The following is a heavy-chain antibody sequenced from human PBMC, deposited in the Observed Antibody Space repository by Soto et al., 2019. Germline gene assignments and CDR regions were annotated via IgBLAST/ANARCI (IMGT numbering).Heavy chain of an antibody. J-gene: IGHJ4*02. CDR1: GYIFTNHY. CDR2: INPSGGST. Sequence: QVQLVQSGAEVKKPGASVKVSCKASGYIFTNHYIHWVRQAPGQGLEWMGIINPSGGSTNYLQKFQGRVTMTRDTSTCTVYRELISLRSEDKAVYFCARADYYDSSGFSYDYWGQGTLVTVSS. CDR3: ARADYYDSSGFSYDY. D-gene: IGHD3-22*01. V-gene: IGHV1-46*01.